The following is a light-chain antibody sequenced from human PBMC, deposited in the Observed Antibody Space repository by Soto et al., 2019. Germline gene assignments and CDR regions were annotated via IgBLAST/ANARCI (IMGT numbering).Light chain of an antibody. Sequence: DIQRTQSPSSVSASVGDRVTITCRASQGISSWLGWYQQKPGKAPKLLIYAASSLQSGVQSRFSGSGYGTYFTLAISSLQPEDFATYYCQQANSFRPNFGQGTRLEIK. CDR1: QGISSW. CDR2: AAS. CDR3: QQANSFRPN. V-gene: IGKV1D-12*01. J-gene: IGKJ5*01.